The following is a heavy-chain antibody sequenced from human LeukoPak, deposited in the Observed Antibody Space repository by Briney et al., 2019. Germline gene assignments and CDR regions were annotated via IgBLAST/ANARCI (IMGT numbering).Heavy chain of an antibody. CDR3: SYGPVTSARGYNWFDP. V-gene: IGHV4-34*01. J-gene: IGHJ5*02. CDR1: GWSLGYSH. Sequence: SETLSLTCAVYGWSLGYSHWKWLRQPPGKGLEWIGEINARGDTNYNPSLKSRVTISVDTSKKQFSLRLTSMIAADTALYYCSYGPVTSARGYNWFDPWGQGTLVTVSS. D-gene: IGHD4-11*01. CDR2: INARGDT.